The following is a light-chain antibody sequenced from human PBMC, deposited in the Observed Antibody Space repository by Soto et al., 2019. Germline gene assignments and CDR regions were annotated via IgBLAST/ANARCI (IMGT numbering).Light chain of an antibody. V-gene: IGKV3-20*01. Sequence: DIVLTQSPGTLSLSPGERATLSCRASQTISSNYFAWYQQKPGQAPRLLIYGISRRATGIPDRFSGSGSGTDFTFSISRLEPEDFAVSFCQQYSYSPWTFGQGTKVEI. CDR1: QTISSNY. CDR3: QQYSYSPWT. J-gene: IGKJ1*01. CDR2: GIS.